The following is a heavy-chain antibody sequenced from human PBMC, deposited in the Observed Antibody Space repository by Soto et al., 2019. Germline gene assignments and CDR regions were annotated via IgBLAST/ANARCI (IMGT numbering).Heavy chain of an antibody. V-gene: IGHV3-11*06. Sequence: GGSLRLSCAASGFTFGDSYMSWVRQAPGKGLEWLSYISPGSRYTAYADSVKGRFTISRDNAKRSLYLQMNSLTAEDTAVYYCVRGGGGGLIDPWGQGTMVTVSS. CDR1: GFTFGDSY. CDR3: VRGGGGGLIDP. J-gene: IGHJ5*02. D-gene: IGHD2-15*01. CDR2: ISPGSRYT.